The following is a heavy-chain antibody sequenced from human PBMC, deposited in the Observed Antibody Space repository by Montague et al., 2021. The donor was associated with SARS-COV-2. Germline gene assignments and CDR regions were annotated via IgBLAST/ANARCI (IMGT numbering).Heavy chain of an antibody. Sequence: TLSLTCTVSGGSISNGGCYCSWIRQHPGKGLEWIGYMYDSGSTYYNPSLTSRVTMSLDTSKNQFSLKLSSVTAADTAVYHCARGDGVVVAAPYIWGQGTMVTVSS. CDR3: ARGDGVVVAAPYI. CDR2: MYDSGST. CDR1: GGSISNGGCY. D-gene: IGHD2-15*01. V-gene: IGHV4-31*03. J-gene: IGHJ3*02.